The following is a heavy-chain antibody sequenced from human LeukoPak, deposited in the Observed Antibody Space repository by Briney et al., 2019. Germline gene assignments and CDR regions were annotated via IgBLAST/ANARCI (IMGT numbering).Heavy chain of an antibody. J-gene: IGHJ4*02. Sequence: PGGSLRLSCAASGFTFSSYAMSWVRQAPGKGLEWVSAISGSGGSTYYADSVKGRFTISRDNSKNTLYLQMNSLRAEDTAVYYCAKDIVLMVYAPTFDYWGQGTLVTVSS. D-gene: IGHD2-8*01. CDR2: ISGSGGST. CDR3: AKDIVLMVYAPTFDY. V-gene: IGHV3-23*01. CDR1: GFTFSSYA.